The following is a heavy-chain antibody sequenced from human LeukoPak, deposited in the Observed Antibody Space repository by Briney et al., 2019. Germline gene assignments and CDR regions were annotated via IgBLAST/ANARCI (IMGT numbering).Heavy chain of an antibody. D-gene: IGHD2-2*01. CDR1: GGTFSSYA. Sequence: VASVKVSCKASGGTFSSYAISWVRQAPGQGLEWMGGIIPIFGTANYAQKFQGRVTITADESTSTAYMELSSLRSEDTAVYYCARGGQYQLPWDYWGQGTLVTVSS. CDR3: ARGGQYQLPWDY. V-gene: IGHV1-69*13. CDR2: IIPIFGTA. J-gene: IGHJ4*02.